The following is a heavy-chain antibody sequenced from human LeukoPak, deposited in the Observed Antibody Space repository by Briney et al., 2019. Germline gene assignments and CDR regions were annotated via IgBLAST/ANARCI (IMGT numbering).Heavy chain of an antibody. CDR1: GFTFSTYA. Sequence: GGSLRLSCAASGFTFSTYAMSWVRQAPGKGLEWVSVVSGSGGSTYYGDSVKGRFTISRDNSKNTLYLQMNSLRAEDTAIYYCAKGQSGWYSGYWGQGTLVTVSS. V-gene: IGHV3-23*01. CDR3: AKGQSGWYSGY. D-gene: IGHD6-19*01. CDR2: VSGSGGST. J-gene: IGHJ4*02.